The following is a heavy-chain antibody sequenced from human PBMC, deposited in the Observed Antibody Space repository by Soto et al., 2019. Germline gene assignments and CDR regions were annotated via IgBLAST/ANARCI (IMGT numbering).Heavy chain of an antibody. J-gene: IGHJ4*02. V-gene: IGHV1-69*04. CDR2: IIPILGIA. CDR3: ARDDGYSYGCCSY. CDR1: GGTFSSYT. Sequence: ASVKVSCKASGGTFSSYTISWVRQAPGQGLEWMGRIIPILGIANYAQKFQGRVTITADKSTSTAYMELSSLRSEDTAVYYCARDDGYSYGCCSYWGQGTLVTVSS. D-gene: IGHD5-18*01.